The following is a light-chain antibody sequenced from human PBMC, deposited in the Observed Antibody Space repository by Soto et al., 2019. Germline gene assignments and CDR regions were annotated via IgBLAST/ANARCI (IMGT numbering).Light chain of an antibody. J-gene: IGLJ1*01. V-gene: IGLV2-14*01. CDR3: CSSAPESTYV. CDR1: RSDVGAYNY. Sequence: QSALTQPASVSGSPGQSIAISCTGTRSDVGAYNYVSWYQQHPGKAPKLMISEVTNRPSGVSDRFSGSTSGNAASLTISALQTDDEADYFCCSSAPESTYVCGTGTKLTVL. CDR2: EVT.